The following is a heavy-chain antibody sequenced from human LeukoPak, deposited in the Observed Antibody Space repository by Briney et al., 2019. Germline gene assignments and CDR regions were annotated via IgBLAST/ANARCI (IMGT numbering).Heavy chain of an antibody. J-gene: IGHJ4*02. V-gene: IGHV3-23*01. CDR1: GFTFSSYA. CDR2: ISGSGGST. D-gene: IGHD6-19*01. Sequence: QPGGSLRLSCAASGFTFSSYAMSWVRQAPGKGLEWVSGISGSGGSTYYADSVKGRFTISRDNSKNTLYLQMNSPRAEDTAVYYCARALNSGWYYFDYWGQGTLVTVSS. CDR3: ARALNSGWYYFDY.